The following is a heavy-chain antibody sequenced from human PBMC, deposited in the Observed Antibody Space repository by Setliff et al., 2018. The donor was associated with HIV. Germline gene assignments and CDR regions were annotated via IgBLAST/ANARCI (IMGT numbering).Heavy chain of an antibody. CDR2: IKSNRDRGTT. CDR1: GLTFNNAW. D-gene: IGHD3-16*01. V-gene: IGHV3-15*01. CDR3: TTGGGGAN. J-gene: IGHJ4*02. Sequence: PGGSLRLSCAVSGLTFNNAWMSWVRQAPGKGLEWVGRIKSNRDRGTTEYNAPVRGRFTISRDDSKNMVYLQMNSLKTEDTAVYYCTTGGGGANWGQGTLVTVSS.